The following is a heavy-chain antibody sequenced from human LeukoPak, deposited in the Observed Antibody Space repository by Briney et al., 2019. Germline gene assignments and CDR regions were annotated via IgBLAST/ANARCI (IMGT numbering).Heavy chain of an antibody. Sequence: PSETLSLTCTVSGGSISSSSYYWGWIRQPPGKGLEWVSAISGSGGSTYYADSVKGRFTISRDNSKNTLYLQMNSLRAEDTAVYYCARVGWFGEGHDAFDIWGQGTMVTVSS. CDR2: ISGSGGST. CDR1: GGSISSSSYY. V-gene: IGHV3-23*01. J-gene: IGHJ3*02. D-gene: IGHD3-10*01. CDR3: ARVGWFGEGHDAFDI.